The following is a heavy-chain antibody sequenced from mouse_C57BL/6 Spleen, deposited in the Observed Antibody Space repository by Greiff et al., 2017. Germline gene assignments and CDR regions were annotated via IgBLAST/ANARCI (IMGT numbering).Heavy chain of an antibody. J-gene: IGHJ1*03. D-gene: IGHD1-1*01. CDR3: TDYNGSSYDWYFDV. V-gene: IGHV1-15*01. CDR1: GYTFTDYE. CDR2: IDPETGGT. Sequence: VQLQQSGAELVRPGASVTLSCKASGYTFTDYEMHWVKQTPVHGLEWIGAIDPETGGTAYNQKFKGKAILTADKSSSTAYMELRSLTSEDSAVYYCTDYNGSSYDWYFDVWGTGTTVTVSS.